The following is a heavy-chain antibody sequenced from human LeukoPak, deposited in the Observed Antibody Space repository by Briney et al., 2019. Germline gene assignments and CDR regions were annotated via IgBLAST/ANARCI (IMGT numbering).Heavy chain of an antibody. CDR3: ARRMYSSSSADYFDY. CDR2: IGDNGRST. D-gene: IGHD6-6*01. Sequence: GGSLSLSCAASHFTFRTFGLSWVGQAPGKGLEWVQGIGDNGRSTYYANSVKGRFTISRDNSKNTLYLQMNSLTAEDTAVYYCARRMYSSSSADYFDYWGQGTLVTVSS. V-gene: IGHV3-23*01. J-gene: IGHJ4*02. CDR1: HFTFRTFG.